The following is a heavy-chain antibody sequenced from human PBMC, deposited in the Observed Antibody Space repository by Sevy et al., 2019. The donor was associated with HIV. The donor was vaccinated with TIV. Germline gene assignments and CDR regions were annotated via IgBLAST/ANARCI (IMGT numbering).Heavy chain of an antibody. CDR1: GFSFSGYV. V-gene: IGHV3-23*01. J-gene: IGHJ3*01. Sequence: GGSLRLSCAASGFSFSGYVMNWIRQAPGKGLEWVSGISGRDSSTYYGDSVRGRFIISRDNSENTLYLQMNGLRAEDTAVYYCAKVTLWELLAAHDAFDVWGQGTMVTVSS. CDR2: ISGRDSST. D-gene: IGHD1-26*01. CDR3: AKVTLWELLAAHDAFDV.